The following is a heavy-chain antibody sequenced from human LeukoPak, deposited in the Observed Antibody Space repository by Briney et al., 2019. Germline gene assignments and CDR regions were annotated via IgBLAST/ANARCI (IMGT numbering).Heavy chain of an antibody. J-gene: IGHJ5*02. CDR2: ISGYNGNT. Sequence: ASVKVSCKASGYTFTSYGISWVRQAPGQGLEWMGWISGYNGNTKYARKLQGRVTMTTDTSTSTAYMELRSLRSDDTAVYYCARDEVGGRVATIIVQDWFDPWGQGTLVTVSS. CDR3: ARDEVGGRVATIIVQDWFDP. D-gene: IGHD5-12*01. CDR1: GYTFTSYG. V-gene: IGHV1-18*04.